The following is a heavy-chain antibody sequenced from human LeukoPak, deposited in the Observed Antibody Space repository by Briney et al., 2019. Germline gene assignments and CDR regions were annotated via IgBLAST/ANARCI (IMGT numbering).Heavy chain of an antibody. CDR1: GFTFSGSA. V-gene: IGHV3-73*01. CDR2: IRSKANSYAT. J-gene: IGHJ4*02. CDR3: TRLGYYYGSGSPNQY. D-gene: IGHD3-10*01. Sequence: GGSLRLSCAASGFTFSGSAMHWVRQASGKGLECVGRIRSKANSYATAYAASVKGRFTISRDDSKNTAYLQMNSLKTEDTAVYYCTRLGYYYGSGSPNQYWGQGTLVTVSS.